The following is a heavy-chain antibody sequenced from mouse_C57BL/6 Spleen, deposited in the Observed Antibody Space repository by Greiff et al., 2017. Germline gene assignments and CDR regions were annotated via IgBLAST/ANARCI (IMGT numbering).Heavy chain of an antibody. Sequence: QVQLQQPGAELVKPGASVKLSCKAPGYTFTSYWLHWLKRRPGKGLEWIGMIHPNSGSTNYNEKFKSKATLTVDKSSSTAYMQHSSLTSEDSAVYYCARYEAWFAYWGQGTLVTVSA. CDR1: GYTFTSYW. D-gene: IGHD2-12*01. CDR2: IHPNSGST. V-gene: IGHV1-64*01. CDR3: ARYEAWFAY. J-gene: IGHJ3*01.